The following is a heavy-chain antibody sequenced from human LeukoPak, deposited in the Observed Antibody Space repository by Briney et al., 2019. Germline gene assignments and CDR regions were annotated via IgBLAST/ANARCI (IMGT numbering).Heavy chain of an antibody. D-gene: IGHD3-9*01. V-gene: IGHV3-23*01. CDR2: ISGSGGST. Sequence: GGSLRLSCAASGFTFSSYAMSWVRQAPGKGLEWVSAISGSGGSTYYADSVKGRFTISRDNSKNTLYLQMNSLRAEDTAVYYCAKDMHDILIGYYYYYYYGMDVWGQGTTVTVSS. CDR1: GFTFSSYA. J-gene: IGHJ6*02. CDR3: AKDMHDILIGYYYYYYYGMDV.